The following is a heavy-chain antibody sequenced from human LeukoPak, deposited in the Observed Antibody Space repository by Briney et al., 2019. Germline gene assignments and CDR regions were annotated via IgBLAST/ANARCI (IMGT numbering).Heavy chain of an antibody. V-gene: IGHV3-23*01. CDR3: AKSLDYGGNRARLDF. CDR2: VSGSGSTT. CDR1: GFTFSTYG. J-gene: IGHJ4*02. Sequence: GGSLRLSCAASGFTFSTYGMNWVRQAPGKGLEWVSAVSGSGSTTYYARSVKGRFTVSRDNSKNALYLQMNSLRVDDTAVYYCAKSLDYGGNRARLDFWGQGTLVTVSS. D-gene: IGHD4-23*01.